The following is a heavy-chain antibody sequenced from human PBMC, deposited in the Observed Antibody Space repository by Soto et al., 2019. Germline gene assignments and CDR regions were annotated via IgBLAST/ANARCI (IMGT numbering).Heavy chain of an antibody. J-gene: IGHJ4*02. CDR2: ISAYNGNT. D-gene: IGHD4-17*01. Sequence: ASVKVSCKASGYTFTSCGISWVRQAPGQGLEWMGWISAYNGNTNYAQKLQGRVTMTTDTSTSTAYMELRSLRSDDTAVYYCARVSSSRDYGFFDYWGQGTLVTVSS. CDR1: GYTFTSCG. V-gene: IGHV1-18*01. CDR3: ARVSSSRDYGFFDY.